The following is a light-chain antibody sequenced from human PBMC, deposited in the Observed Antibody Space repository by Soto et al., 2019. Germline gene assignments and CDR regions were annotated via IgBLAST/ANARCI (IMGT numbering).Light chain of an antibody. V-gene: IGKV3-15*01. CDR1: ESVSSN. Sequence: EVVMTHSPATLSVSQWEIATLSCRASESVSSNLAWYQQRPGQAPRLVIYGASTRATGIPARFSGSGSGTEFTLTISSLQSEDFAVYYCQQYNNWPRTFGQATKVDIK. J-gene: IGKJ1*01. CDR3: QQYNNWPRT. CDR2: GAS.